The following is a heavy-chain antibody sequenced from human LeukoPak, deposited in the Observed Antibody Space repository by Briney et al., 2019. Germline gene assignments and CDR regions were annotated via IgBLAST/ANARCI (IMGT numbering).Heavy chain of an antibody. Sequence: SETLSLTCTVSGYSISSGYYWGWIRQPPGKGLEWIGSIYHSGSTYYNPSLKSRVTISVDTSKNQFSLKLSSVTAADTAVYYCASRPGIAAADYWGQGTLVTVSS. CDR1: GYSISSGYY. J-gene: IGHJ4*02. CDR3: ASRPGIAAADY. D-gene: IGHD6-13*01. CDR2: IYHSGST. V-gene: IGHV4-38-2*02.